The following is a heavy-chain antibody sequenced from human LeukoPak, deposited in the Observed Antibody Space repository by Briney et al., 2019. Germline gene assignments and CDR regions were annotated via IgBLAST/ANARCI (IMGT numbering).Heavy chain of an antibody. V-gene: IGHV4-59*08. D-gene: IGHD2-15*01. CDR2: IYYTGNT. CDR1: GVSISNHY. J-gene: IGHJ4*02. CDR3: VRHSRVVAFDY. Sequence: KPSETLSLTCTVSGVSISNHYSSWTRQPPGKGLEWIGYIYYTGNTNYNPSLKSRVTISEDTSKNQVSLKLSSVTAADTAVYYCVRHSRVVAFDYWGQGNLVTVSS.